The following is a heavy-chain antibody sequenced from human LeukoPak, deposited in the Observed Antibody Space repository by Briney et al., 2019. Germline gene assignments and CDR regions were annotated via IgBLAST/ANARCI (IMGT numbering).Heavy chain of an antibody. CDR3: ARGLSAMGYFDY. Sequence: GGSLRLSCAASGFTFSSYAMHWVRQAPGKGLEWVAVISYDGSNKYYADSVKGRFTISRDNSKNTLYLQMNSLRAEDTAVYYCARGLSAMGYFDYWGQGTLVTVSS. CDR1: GFTFSSYA. V-gene: IGHV3-30*04. D-gene: IGHD3-16*01. J-gene: IGHJ4*02. CDR2: ISYDGSNK.